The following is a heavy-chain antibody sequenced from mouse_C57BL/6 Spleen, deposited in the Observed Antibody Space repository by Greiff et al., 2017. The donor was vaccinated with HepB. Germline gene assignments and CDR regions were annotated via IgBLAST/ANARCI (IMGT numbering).Heavy chain of an antibody. CDR2: IRLKSDNYAT. CDR3: TGGFNYYQRPLDY. J-gene: IGHJ2*01. Sequence: EVQGVESGGGLVQPGGSMKLSCVASGFTFSNYWMNWVRQSPEKGLEWVAQIRLKSDNYATHYAESVKGRFTISRDDSKSSVYLQMNNLRAEDTGIYYCTGGFNYYQRPLDYWGQGTTLTVSS. V-gene: IGHV6-3*01. D-gene: IGHD1-1*01. CDR1: GFTFSNYW.